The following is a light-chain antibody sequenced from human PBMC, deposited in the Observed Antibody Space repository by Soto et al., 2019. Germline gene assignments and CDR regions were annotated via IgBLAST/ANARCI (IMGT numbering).Light chain of an antibody. CDR2: DAS. CDR3: QQYNNHWT. Sequence: DIHVTQSPSTLSASVGDRVTITCRASESIKGWLAWYQQKPGKAPKLLIYDASSLKGGVPSRFSGSGSGTEFTLTISSLQPDDFATYYCQQYNNHWTFGQGTKVDIK. J-gene: IGKJ1*01. V-gene: IGKV1-5*01. CDR1: ESIKGW.